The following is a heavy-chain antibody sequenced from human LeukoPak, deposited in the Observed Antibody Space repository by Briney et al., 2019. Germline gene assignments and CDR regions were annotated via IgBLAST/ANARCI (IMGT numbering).Heavy chain of an antibody. CDR1: GFSFTSYG. J-gene: IGHJ4*02. Sequence: GGSLRLSCAASGFSFTSYGMHWVRQAPGKGLEWVAVIWYDGSNKYYADSVRGRFTISTDNFKNTLYLQMNSLRAEDTAVYYCARGIIDYSGYDYWGQGVLVTVSS. CDR2: IWYDGSNK. D-gene: IGHD5-12*01. V-gene: IGHV3-33*01. CDR3: ARGIIDYSGYDY.